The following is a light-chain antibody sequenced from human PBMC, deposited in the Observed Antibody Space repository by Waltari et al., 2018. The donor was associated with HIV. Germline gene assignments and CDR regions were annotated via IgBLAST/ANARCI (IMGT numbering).Light chain of an antibody. V-gene: IGLV6-57*01. CDR2: ADN. Sequence: NFMLTQPHSVSESPGKTVTISCTRSSGSIASNYVQWDQQRPGSSPTTVLHADNQRPSGVPGRFSGSIDSSSNSASLTISGLKTEDEADYYCQSYDSSSQVFGGGTKLTVL. J-gene: IGLJ3*02. CDR1: SGSIASNY. CDR3: QSYDSSSQV.